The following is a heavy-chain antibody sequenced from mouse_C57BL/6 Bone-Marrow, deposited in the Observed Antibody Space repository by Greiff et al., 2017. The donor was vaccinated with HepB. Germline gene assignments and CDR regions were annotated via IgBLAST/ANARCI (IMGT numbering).Heavy chain of an antibody. Sequence: EVQLVESGPGLVKPSQSLSLTCSVTGYSITSGYYWNWIRQFPGNKLEWMGYISYDGSNNYNPSLKNRISITSDTSKNQFFLKLNSVTTEDTATYYWAGGSVDYWGQGTTLTVSS. CDR1: GYSITSGYY. CDR3: AGGSVDY. V-gene: IGHV3-6*01. CDR2: ISYDGSN. D-gene: IGHD1-1*02. J-gene: IGHJ2*01.